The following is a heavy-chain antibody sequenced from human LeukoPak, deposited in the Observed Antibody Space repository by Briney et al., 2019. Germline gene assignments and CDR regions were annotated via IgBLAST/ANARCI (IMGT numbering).Heavy chain of an antibody. CDR2: IIPIFGTA. V-gene: IGHV1-69*05. CDR1: GGTFSSYA. J-gene: IGHJ4*02. CDR3: ATDHDGNGWYYFDY. Sequence: SVKVSCKASGGTFSSYAISWVRQAPGQGLEWMGGIIPIFGTANYAQKFQGRVTMTRDTSTSTVYMELSSLRSEDTAVYYCATDHDGNGWYYFDYWGQGTLVTVSS. D-gene: IGHD6-19*01.